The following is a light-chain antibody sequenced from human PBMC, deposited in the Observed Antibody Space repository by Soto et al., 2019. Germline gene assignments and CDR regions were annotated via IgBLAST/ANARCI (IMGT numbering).Light chain of an antibody. Sequence: QSALTQPASVSVSPGQSINVSCTGSSRDVGTYKYVSWYQQHPGKAPKLIIFEVSHRPSGVSDRFSGSKSGNTASLTISGLQAEEEADYSCSSYSTASSLEFGGGTKVTVL. CDR3: SSYSTASSLE. CDR2: EVS. J-gene: IGLJ2*01. V-gene: IGLV2-14*01. CDR1: SRDVGTYKY.